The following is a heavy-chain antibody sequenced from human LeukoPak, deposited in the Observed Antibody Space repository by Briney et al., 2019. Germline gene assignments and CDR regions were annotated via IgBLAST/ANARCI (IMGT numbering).Heavy chain of an antibody. V-gene: IGHV3-66*01. J-gene: IGHJ4*02. CDR3: ARDYPYYYDSSGYYSFDY. D-gene: IGHD3-22*01. CDR1: GFTVSTNY. Sequence: PGGSLRLSCAASGFTVSTNYMGWVRQAPGKGLEWVSVIYSGGSTYYADSVKGRFTISRDNSKNTLYLQMNSLRAEDTAVYYCARDYPYYYDSSGYYSFDYWGQGTLVTVSS. CDR2: IYSGGST.